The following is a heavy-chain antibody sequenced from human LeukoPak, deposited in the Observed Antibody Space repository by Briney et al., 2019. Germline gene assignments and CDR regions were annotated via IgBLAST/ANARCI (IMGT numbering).Heavy chain of an antibody. Sequence: QPGGSLRLSCAASGFTFSSYAMHWVRQAPGKGLEWVAVISYDGSNKYYADSVKGRFTISRDNSKNTLYLQMNSLRAEDTAVYYCARDGGNPVAFDIWGQGTMVTVSS. V-gene: IGHV3-30*04. CDR2: ISYDGSNK. D-gene: IGHD4-23*01. CDR3: ARDGGNPVAFDI. J-gene: IGHJ3*02. CDR1: GFTFSSYA.